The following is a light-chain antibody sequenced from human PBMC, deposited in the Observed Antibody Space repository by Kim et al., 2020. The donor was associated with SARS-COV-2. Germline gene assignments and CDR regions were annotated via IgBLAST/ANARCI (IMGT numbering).Light chain of an antibody. Sequence: VSPGERATRYGRARQSVSSNLAWYQQKPGQAPGLLIYGASTRATGIPAGFSGSGSGTEFTLTISSLQSEDFAVYYCKQYKNWPRTFGEGTKVDI. CDR1: QSVSSN. V-gene: IGKV3-15*01. CDR3: KQYKNWPRT. CDR2: GAS. J-gene: IGKJ1*01.